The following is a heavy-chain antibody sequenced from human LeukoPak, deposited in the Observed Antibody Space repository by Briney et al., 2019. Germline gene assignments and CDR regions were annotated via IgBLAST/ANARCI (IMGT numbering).Heavy chain of an antibody. Sequence: SETLSLTCTVSGGSISSGSFCWSWIRQPAGKGLKWIRRIYTSGTTNYNPYLRSRVTISITTSQNQFSLNLSSVTAADTAMYYCARGHTVTDDAFENWGQGTMVIVSS. CDR2: IYTSGTT. CDR3: ARGHTVTDDAFEN. D-gene: IGHD4-17*01. V-gene: IGHV4-61*02. J-gene: IGHJ3*02. CDR1: GGSISSGSFC.